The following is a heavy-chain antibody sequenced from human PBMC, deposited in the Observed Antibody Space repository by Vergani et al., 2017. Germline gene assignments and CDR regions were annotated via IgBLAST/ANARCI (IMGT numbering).Heavy chain of an antibody. CDR3: AGLAKGLTAAGVFDY. V-gene: IGHV4-34*01. Sequence: QVQLQQWGAGLLKPSETLSLTCAVYGGSFSGYYWSWIRQPPGKGLEWIGEINHSGSTNYNPSLKSRVNISVDTSKNQFSLKLSSVTAADTAVYYCAGLAKGLTAAGVFDYWGQGTLVTVSA. CDR2: INHSGST. D-gene: IGHD6-25*01. J-gene: IGHJ4*02. CDR1: GGSFSGYY.